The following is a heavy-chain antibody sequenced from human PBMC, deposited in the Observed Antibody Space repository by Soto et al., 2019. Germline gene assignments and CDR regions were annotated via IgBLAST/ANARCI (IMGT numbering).Heavy chain of an antibody. Sequence: ASVKVSCKSSGYAFTGYYIHWVRQAPGQGLEWMGWINPNSGDTNYAQKFQGRVTMTRDTSFSTAYMELSSLRSDDTAVYYCATRYSYAHFWGPGTFVTVST. V-gene: IGHV1-2*02. CDR3: ATRYSYAHF. D-gene: IGHD5-18*01. CDR1: GYAFTGYY. CDR2: INPNSGDT. J-gene: IGHJ4*02.